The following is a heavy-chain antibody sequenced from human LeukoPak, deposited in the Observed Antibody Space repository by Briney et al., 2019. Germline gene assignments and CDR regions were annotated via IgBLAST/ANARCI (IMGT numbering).Heavy chain of an antibody. J-gene: IGHJ3*02. CDR2: IYYSGST. V-gene: IGHV4-59*01. D-gene: IGHD1-26*01. CDR3: ARSWDPPAFDI. CDR1: GGSISSYY. Sequence: SETLSLTCTVSGGSISSYYWSWIRQPPGKGLEWIGYIYYSGSTNYNPSLKSRVTISVDTSKNQFSLRLSSVTAADTAVYYCARSWDPPAFDIWGQGTMVTVSS.